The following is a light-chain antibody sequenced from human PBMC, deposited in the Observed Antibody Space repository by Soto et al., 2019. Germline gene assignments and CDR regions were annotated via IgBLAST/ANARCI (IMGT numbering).Light chain of an antibody. CDR2: EVS. CDR1: SSDVGGYNY. Sequence: QSALTQPPSASGSFGQSVTISCTGTSSDVGGYNYVSWYQQHPGKAPKLMIYEVSERPSGVPDRFSGSRSVNTASLTVSGLQADDEADYYCSSYSGTNYHYVFGTGTKVTVL. J-gene: IGLJ1*01. CDR3: SSYSGTNYHYV. V-gene: IGLV2-8*01.